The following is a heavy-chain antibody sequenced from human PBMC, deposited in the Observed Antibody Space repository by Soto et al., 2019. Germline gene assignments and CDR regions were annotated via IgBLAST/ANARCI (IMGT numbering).Heavy chain of an antibody. Sequence: PGGSLRLSYAAAGFTFSSYAMSWVRQAPGKGLEWVSAISGSGGSTYYADSVKGRFTISRDNSKNTLYLQMNSLRAEDTAVYYCANHIGRPYFDYWGQGTLVTVSS. J-gene: IGHJ4*02. CDR1: GFTFSSYA. D-gene: IGHD6-25*01. CDR2: ISGSGGST. CDR3: ANHIGRPYFDY. V-gene: IGHV3-23*01.